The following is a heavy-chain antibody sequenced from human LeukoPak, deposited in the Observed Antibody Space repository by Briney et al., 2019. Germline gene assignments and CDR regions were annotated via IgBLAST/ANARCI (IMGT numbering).Heavy chain of an antibody. V-gene: IGHV3-74*01. J-gene: IGHJ4*02. CDR3: IYYGSGSYYKYYFDY. Sequence: GGSLGLSCAASGFTLSSYWMHWVRQAPGKGLVWVSRINSDGSTTSYADSVKGRFTISRDNAKNTLYLQMNSLRAEDTAVYYCIYYGSGSYYKYYFDYWGQGTLVTVSS. D-gene: IGHD3-10*01. CDR2: INSDGSTT. CDR1: GFTLSSYW.